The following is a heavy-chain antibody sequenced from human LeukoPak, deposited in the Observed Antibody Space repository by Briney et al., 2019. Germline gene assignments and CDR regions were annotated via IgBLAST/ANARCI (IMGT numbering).Heavy chain of an antibody. V-gene: IGHV4-61*01. CDR1: GGSVSSGSYY. CDR3: ARAPPYSSSGDWYY. J-gene: IGHJ4*02. Sequence: SETLSLTCTVSGGSVSSGSYYWSWIRQPPGEGLEWIGYIYYSGSTNYNPSLKSRVTISVDTSKNQFSLKLSSVTAEDTAVYYCARAPPYSSSGDWYYWGQGTLVTVSS. CDR2: IYYSGST. D-gene: IGHD2-21*02.